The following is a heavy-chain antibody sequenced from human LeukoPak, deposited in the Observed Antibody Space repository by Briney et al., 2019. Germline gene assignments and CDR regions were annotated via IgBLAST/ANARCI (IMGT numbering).Heavy chain of an antibody. CDR1: GFTFSSYG. CDR3: ASHTDYYDSSGRFDY. CDR2: ISYDGSNK. Sequence: GGSLRLSCAASGFTFSSYGMHWVRQAPGKGLEWVAVISYDGSNKYYADSVKGRFTISRDNSKNTLYLQMNSLRAEDTAVYYCASHTDYYDSSGRFDYWGQGTLVTVSS. J-gene: IGHJ4*02. V-gene: IGHV3-30*03. D-gene: IGHD3-22*01.